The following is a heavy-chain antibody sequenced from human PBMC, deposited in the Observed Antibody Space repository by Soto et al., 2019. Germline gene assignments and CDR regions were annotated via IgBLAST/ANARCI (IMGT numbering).Heavy chain of an antibody. D-gene: IGHD3-10*01. V-gene: IGHV4-59*08. Sequence: SETLSLTCTVSGGSISSYYWSWIRQPPGKGLEWIGYIYYSGSTNYNPSLKSRVTISVDTSKNQFSLKLSSVTAADTAVYYCARGTMVRGVIRAYFDYWGQGTLVTVSS. J-gene: IGHJ4*02. CDR3: ARGTMVRGVIRAYFDY. CDR1: GGSISSYY. CDR2: IYYSGST.